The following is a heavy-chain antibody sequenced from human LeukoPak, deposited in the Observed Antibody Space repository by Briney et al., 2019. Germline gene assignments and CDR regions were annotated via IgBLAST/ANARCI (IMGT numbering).Heavy chain of an antibody. CDR1: GYTFTSYY. V-gene: IGHV1-8*02. Sequence: ASVKVSCKASGYTFTSYYMHWVRQAPGQGLEWMGWMNPNSGNTGYAQKFQGRVTMTRNTSISTAYMELSSLRSEDTAVYYCARGVVVVPAADYGMDVWGQGTTVTVSS. D-gene: IGHD2-2*01. J-gene: IGHJ6*02. CDR2: MNPNSGNT. CDR3: ARGVVVVPAADYGMDV.